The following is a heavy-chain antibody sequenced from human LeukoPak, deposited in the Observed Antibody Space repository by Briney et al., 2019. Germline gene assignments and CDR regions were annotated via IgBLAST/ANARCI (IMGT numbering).Heavy chain of an antibody. V-gene: IGHV3-7*01. CDR2: IQPDGSEQ. CDR1: GFTFSRNW. J-gene: IGHJ3*02. Sequence: PGGSLRLSCVASGFTFSRNWMSWVRQAPGKGLEWVGNIQPDGSEQYPVDSVKGRFTISRDNARNSLFLQMNSLRVEDTAAYYCARDKIDSSQPPFFDIWGQGTMVTISS. CDR3: ARDKIDSSQPPFFDI. D-gene: IGHD6-13*01.